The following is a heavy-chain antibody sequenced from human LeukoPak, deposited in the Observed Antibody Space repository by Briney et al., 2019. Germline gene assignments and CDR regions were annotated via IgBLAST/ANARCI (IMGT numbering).Heavy chain of an antibody. Sequence: GGSLRLSCAASGFTVSSYGMSWVRQAAGKGMEWVSGISGSGGSTWYADCVKGRFTISTDNSKNTLYVQLNSLRAEDTAVYYCARAPGGSDDAFDIWGQGTMVTVSS. CDR2: ISGSGGST. D-gene: IGHD3-16*01. CDR3: ARAPGGSDDAFDI. J-gene: IGHJ3*02. CDR1: GFTVSSYG. V-gene: IGHV3-23*01.